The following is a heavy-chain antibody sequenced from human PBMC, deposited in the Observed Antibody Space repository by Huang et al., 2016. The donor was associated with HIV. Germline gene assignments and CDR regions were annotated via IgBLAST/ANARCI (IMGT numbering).Heavy chain of an antibody. V-gene: IGHV3-48*02. J-gene: IGHJ6*02. CDR3: ARDLGGSGWWSYYYGMDV. Sequence: EVQLVESGGGLVQPGGSLRLSCAASGFTFSSYSMNWVCQAEGKGLELVAYISSSSSTIYYADSVKGRFTISRDNAKNSLYLQMNSLRDEDTAVYYCARDLGGSGWWSYYYGMDVWGQGTTVTVSS. D-gene: IGHD6-19*01. CDR2: ISSSSSTI. CDR1: GFTFSSYS.